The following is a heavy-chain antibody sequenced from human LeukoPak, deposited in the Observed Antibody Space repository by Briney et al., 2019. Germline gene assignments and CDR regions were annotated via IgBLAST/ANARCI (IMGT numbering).Heavy chain of an antibody. CDR1: GFTFSSCA. D-gene: IGHD5-12*01. V-gene: IGHV3-74*01. CDR2: INADGSNT. Sequence: PGGSLRLSCAASGFTFSSCAMSWVRQAPGKGLVWVSRINADGSNTNYADYVKGRFTISRDNARNTLYLQMHSLTADDTAVYYCARDLVATHDAFDIWGQGTMVTVSS. J-gene: IGHJ3*02. CDR3: ARDLVATHDAFDI.